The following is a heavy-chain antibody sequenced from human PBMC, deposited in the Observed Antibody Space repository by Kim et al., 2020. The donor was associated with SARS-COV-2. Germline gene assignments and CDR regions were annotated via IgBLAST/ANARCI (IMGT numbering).Heavy chain of an antibody. CDR1: GFTFSSYW. CDR2: ISQDGNQK. CDR3: AKDVDLYSSGKGAFDI. D-gene: IGHD3-22*01. Sequence: GGSLRRSCAASGFTFSSYWMTWVRQAPGKGLEWVANISQDGNQKYYVDSVKGRFTISRDNSKNSLYLQMNSLRAEDTAVYYCAKDVDLYSSGKGAFDIWG. V-gene: IGHV3-7*01. J-gene: IGHJ3*02.